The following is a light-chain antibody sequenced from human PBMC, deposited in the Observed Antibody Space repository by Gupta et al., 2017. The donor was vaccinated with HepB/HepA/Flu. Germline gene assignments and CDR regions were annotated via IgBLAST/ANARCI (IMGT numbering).Light chain of an antibody. Sequence: DIQMTQSPSTLSASVGYTVTITCRASQNLNNWLAWYQQKPGKAPKFLIYKASSLESGVPSRFSGSGSGTEFTLTISSLQPDDFATYYCQQYKSYSLLMFGQGTKVEIK. CDR2: KAS. CDR3: QQYKSYSLLM. V-gene: IGKV1-5*03. CDR1: QNLNNW. J-gene: IGKJ1*01.